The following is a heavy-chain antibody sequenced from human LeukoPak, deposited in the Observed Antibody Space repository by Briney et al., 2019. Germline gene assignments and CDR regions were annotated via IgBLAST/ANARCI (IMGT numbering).Heavy chain of an antibody. CDR2: IMYSGSTI. CDR3: VRGRSGGLVDAFDI. CDR1: GFIFSNYE. V-gene: IGHV3-48*03. J-gene: IGHJ3*02. D-gene: IGHD3-16*01. Sequence: SGGSLRLSCAGSGFIFSNYEVNWVRQAPGKGLESLSYIMYSGSTIYYADSVKGRFTISRDNAKNSLFLQVNSLRVEDTAVYYCVRGRSGGLVDAFDIWGQGTMVTVSS.